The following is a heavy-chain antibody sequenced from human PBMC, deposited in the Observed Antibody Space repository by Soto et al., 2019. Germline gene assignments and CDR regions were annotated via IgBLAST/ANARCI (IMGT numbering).Heavy chain of an antibody. CDR1: GFTFNRYS. J-gene: IGHJ4*02. Sequence: GGSLRLSCAASGFTFNRYSMNWVRQAPGKGLEWVSSVTSSSSSMSYADSVKGRFTISRDDAKDSLFLQMNSLRADDTAVYYCAREADFTSSGYVLDYWGQGTLVTVSS. CDR3: AREADFTSSGYVLDY. V-gene: IGHV3-21*01. CDR2: VTSSSSSM. D-gene: IGHD3-22*01.